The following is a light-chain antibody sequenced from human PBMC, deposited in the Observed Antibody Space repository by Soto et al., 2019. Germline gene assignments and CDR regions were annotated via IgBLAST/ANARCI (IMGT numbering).Light chain of an antibody. V-gene: IGLV2-14*03. CDR2: DVS. CDR1: ISDVGGYNY. CDR3: ISYTNSLFV. Sequence: QSVLTQPASVSGSPGQSITISCAGTISDVGGYNYVSWYQQHPGKAPKLIIYDVSDRPSGVSNRFSGSRSGNTASLTISGLQAEDEAEYYCISYTNSLFVFGTGTKLTVL. J-gene: IGLJ1*01.